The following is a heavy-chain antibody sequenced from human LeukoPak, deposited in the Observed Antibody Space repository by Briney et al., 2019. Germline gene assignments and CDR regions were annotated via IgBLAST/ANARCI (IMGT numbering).Heavy chain of an antibody. CDR3: ARASITMVRGVFPPDY. CDR1: GYTFTSYG. D-gene: IGHD3-10*01. V-gene: IGHV1-18*01. J-gene: IGHJ4*02. Sequence: GASVKVSCKASGYTFTSYGISWVRQAPGQGLEWMGWISAYNGNTNYAQKFQGRVTMTRDTSTSTVYMELSSLRSEDTAVYYCARASITMVRGVFPPDYWGQGTLVTVSS. CDR2: ISAYNGNT.